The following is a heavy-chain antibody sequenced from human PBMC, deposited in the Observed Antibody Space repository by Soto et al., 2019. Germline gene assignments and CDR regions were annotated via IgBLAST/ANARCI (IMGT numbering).Heavy chain of an antibody. CDR1: GYTLTELS. CDR2: FDLEDGET. V-gene: IGHV1-24*01. J-gene: IGHJ4*02. CDR3: ATSMVVAPDYYFDY. D-gene: IGHD5-12*01. Sequence: ASVKVSCKVSGYTLTELSMHWVRQAPGKGLEWMGGFDLEDGETIYAQKFQGRVTMTEDTSTDTAYMELSSLRSEDTAVYYCATSMVVAPDYYFDYWGQGTLVTVSS.